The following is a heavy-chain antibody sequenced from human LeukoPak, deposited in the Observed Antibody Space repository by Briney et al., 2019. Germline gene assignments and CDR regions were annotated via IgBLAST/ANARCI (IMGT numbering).Heavy chain of an antibody. CDR2: IRYDGSNK. CDR3: AKGKGSGSDLFYSYYYMDV. Sequence: GGSLRLSCAASGFTFSSYGMHWVRQAPGKGLEWVAFIRYDGSNKYYADSVKGRFTISRDNSKNTLYLQMNSLRAEDTAVYYCAKGKGSGSDLFYSYYYMDVWGKGTTVTVSS. V-gene: IGHV3-30*02. D-gene: IGHD1-26*01. J-gene: IGHJ6*03. CDR1: GFTFSSYG.